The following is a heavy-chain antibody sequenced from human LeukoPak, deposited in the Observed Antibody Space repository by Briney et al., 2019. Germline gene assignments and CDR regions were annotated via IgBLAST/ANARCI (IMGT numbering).Heavy chain of an antibody. CDR1: GFTFSSYG. CDR3: AKDGKWFGELADYYYYMDV. J-gene: IGHJ6*03. CDR2: ISYDGSNK. V-gene: IGHV3-30*18. Sequence: GGSLRLSCAASGFTFSSYGMHWVRQAPGKGLEWVAVISYDGSNKYYADSVKGRFTISRDNSKNTLYLQMNSLRAEDTAVYYCAKDGKWFGELADYYYYMDVWGKGTTVTISS. D-gene: IGHD3-10*01.